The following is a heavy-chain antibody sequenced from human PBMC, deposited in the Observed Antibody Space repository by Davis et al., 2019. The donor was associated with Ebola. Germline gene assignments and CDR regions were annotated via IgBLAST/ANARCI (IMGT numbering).Heavy chain of an antibody. V-gene: IGHV4-59*02. CDR1: GGSVSNYY. CDR2: IYYSGST. J-gene: IGHJ4*02. Sequence: SETLSLTCTVSGGSVSNYYWSWIRQVPGKGLEWIGYIYYSGSTNYNPSLKSRVTISVDTSKNQFSLKLSSVTAADTAVYYCARVRCSSTSCPFDYWGQGTLVTVSS. CDR3: ARVRCSSTSCPFDY. D-gene: IGHD2-2*01.